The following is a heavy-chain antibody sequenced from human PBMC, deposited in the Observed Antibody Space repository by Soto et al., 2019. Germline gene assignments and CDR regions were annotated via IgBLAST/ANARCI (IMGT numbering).Heavy chain of an antibody. J-gene: IGHJ6*02. D-gene: IGHD3-16*01. CDR3: AREASGVITFGGVIYYYGMDV. Sequence: QVQLVQSGAEVEKPGASVKVSCKASGYTFTSYDINWVRQATGQGLEWMGWMNPNSGNTGYAQKFQGRVTMTRNTSINTAYMELSSLRSEDTAVYYCAREASGVITFGGVIYYYGMDVWGQGTTVTVSS. CDR2: MNPNSGNT. CDR1: GYTFTSYD. V-gene: IGHV1-8*01.